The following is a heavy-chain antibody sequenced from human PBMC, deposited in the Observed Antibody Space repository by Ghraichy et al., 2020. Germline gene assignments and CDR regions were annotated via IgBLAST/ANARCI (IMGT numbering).Heavy chain of an antibody. D-gene: IGHD6-13*01. V-gene: IGHV4-34*01. CDR3: ARGRIAAAVFSTLNWFDP. J-gene: IGHJ5*02. Sequence: SETLSLTCAVYGGSFSGYYWSWIRQPPGKGLEWIGEINHSGSTNYNPSLKSRVTISVDTSKNQFSLKLSSVTAADTAVYYCARGRIAAAVFSTLNWFDPWGQGTLVTVSS. CDR2: INHSGST. CDR1: GGSFSGYY.